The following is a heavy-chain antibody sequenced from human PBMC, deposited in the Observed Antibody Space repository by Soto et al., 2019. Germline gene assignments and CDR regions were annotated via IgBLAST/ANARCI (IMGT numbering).Heavy chain of an antibody. J-gene: IGHJ6*02. Sequence: QVQLVESGGGVVQPGGSLRLSCTASGFTFTTFGIHWVRQAPGKGLEWVALISYDGHNKYYSDSVKGRFTISRDNYKNTLSLQMNSLRAEATAVYYCAKDLQAYGDYNYYYYGMDVWGQGTTVSVSS. CDR1: GFTFTTFG. CDR3: AKDLQAYGDYNYYYYGMDV. CDR2: ISYDGHNK. V-gene: IGHV3-30*18. D-gene: IGHD4-17*01.